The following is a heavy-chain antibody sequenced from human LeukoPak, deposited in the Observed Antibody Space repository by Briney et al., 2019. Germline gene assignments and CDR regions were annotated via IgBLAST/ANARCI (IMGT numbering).Heavy chain of an antibody. CDR2: ISGSGGST. CDR3: AKDSGGSYYDY. D-gene: IGHD1-26*01. Sequence: GGSLRLSCAASGFTFSSYGMSWVRQAPGKGLEWVSAISGSGGSTYYADSVKGRFTISRDNSKNTLYLQMNSLRAEDMALYYCAKDSGGSYYDYWGQGTLVTVSS. CDR1: GFTFSSYG. J-gene: IGHJ4*02. V-gene: IGHV3-23*01.